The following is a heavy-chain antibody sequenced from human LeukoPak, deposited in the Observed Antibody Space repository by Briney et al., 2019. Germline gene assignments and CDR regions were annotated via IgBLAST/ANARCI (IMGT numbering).Heavy chain of an antibody. CDR3: AKGTYYYDSSGYYGGYYFDY. CDR2: IIGSGGST. J-gene: IGHJ4*02. CDR1: GFTFTTYD. Sequence: GGSLRLSCAASGFTFTTYDMSWVRQAPGKGLEWVSTIIGSGGSTYYADPVKGRFTISRDNSKNTLYLQMNSLRAEDTAVYYCAKGTYYYDSSGYYGGYYFDYWGQGTLVTVSS. V-gene: IGHV3-23*01. D-gene: IGHD3-22*01.